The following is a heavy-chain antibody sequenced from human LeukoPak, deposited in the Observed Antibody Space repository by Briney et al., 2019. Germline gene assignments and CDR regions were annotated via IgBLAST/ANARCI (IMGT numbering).Heavy chain of an antibody. CDR2: IYYSGST. J-gene: IGHJ3*02. D-gene: IGHD2-2*01. Sequence: PSETLSLTCAVSGGSFSDYYWSWIRQPPGKGLEWIGYIYYSGSTNYNPSLKSRVTISVDTSKNQFSLKLSSVTAADTAVYYCARYCSSTSCCGPDAFDIWGQGTMVTVSS. CDR3: ARYCSSTSCCGPDAFDI. V-gene: IGHV4-59*01. CDR1: GGSFSDYY.